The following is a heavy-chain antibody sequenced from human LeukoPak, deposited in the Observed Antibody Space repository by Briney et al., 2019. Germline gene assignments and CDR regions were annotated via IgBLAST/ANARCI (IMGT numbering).Heavy chain of an antibody. J-gene: IGHJ4*02. Sequence: GGSLRLSCAASGFTFSSYAMSWVRQAPGKGLEWVSYINHNGETIYYADSVKGRFTISRDNGKNSLYLQINSLRDEDTAVYYCAADSDWAFHYWGQGTRVTVSS. D-gene: IGHD2-21*02. V-gene: IGHV3-48*02. CDR2: INHNGETI. CDR3: AADSDWAFHY. CDR1: GFTFSSYA.